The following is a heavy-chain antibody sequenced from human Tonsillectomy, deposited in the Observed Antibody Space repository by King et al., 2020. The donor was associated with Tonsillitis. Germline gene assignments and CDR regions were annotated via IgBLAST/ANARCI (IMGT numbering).Heavy chain of an antibody. CDR3: ANRVGDYYASSGYDEFWYLVL. CDR1: GFTFSSYA. CDR2: IRGSGGST. D-gene: IGHD3-22*01. J-gene: IGHJ2*01. V-gene: IGHV3-23*04. Sequence: VQLVESGGGLVQPGGSLRLSCAASGFTFSSYAMRWVRQAPGKGLEWVSAIRGSGGSTYYADSVKGRVTISRDNSKNTLYLQMNSLRAEETAVYYCANRVGDYYASSGYDEFWYLVLWCRGTLVTVSS.